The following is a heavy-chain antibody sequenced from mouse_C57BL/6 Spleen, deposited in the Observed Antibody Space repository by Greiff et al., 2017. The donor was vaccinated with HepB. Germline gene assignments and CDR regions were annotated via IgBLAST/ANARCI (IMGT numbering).Heavy chain of an antibody. J-gene: IGHJ2*01. CDR2: IYPGDGDT. CDR1: GYAFSSSW. V-gene: IGHV1-82*01. Sequence: VQLQHSGPELVKPGASVKISCKASGYAFSSSWMNWVKQRPGKGLEWIGRIYPGDGDTNYNGKFKGKATLTADKSSSTAYMQLSSLTSEDSAVYFCARGPYYFDYWGQGTTLTVSS. CDR3: ARGPYYFDY.